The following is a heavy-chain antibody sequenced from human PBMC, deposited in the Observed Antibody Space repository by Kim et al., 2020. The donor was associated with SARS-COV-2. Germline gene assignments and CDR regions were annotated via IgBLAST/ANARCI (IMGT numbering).Heavy chain of an antibody. CDR2: IIGSGATT. CDR1: GFTFRTYA. Sequence: GGSLRLSCATSGFTFRTYAMSWVRQAPGKGLVWLSAIIGSGATTHYADPVKGRFTISRANSMNPLSLQMTSLRVKDTALFYCAKDGDTSASRTDSLDIWG. V-gene: IGHV3-23*01. CDR3: AKDGDTSASRTDSLDI. D-gene: IGHD3-16*01. J-gene: IGHJ3*02.